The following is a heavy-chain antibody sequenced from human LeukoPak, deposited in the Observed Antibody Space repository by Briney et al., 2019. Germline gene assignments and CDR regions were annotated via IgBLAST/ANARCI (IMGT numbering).Heavy chain of an antibody. CDR2: ISYDGSSK. D-gene: IGHD4-17*01. J-gene: IGHJ3*02. CDR3: ARGSTVTTLLGAFDI. V-gene: IGHV3-30*03. CDR1: GFNFSTYG. Sequence: GGSLRLSCAASGFNFSTYGMHWVRQAPGKGLEWVAVISYDGSSKYYADSVKGRFTISRDNSKNTLYLQMNSLRAEDTAVYYCARGSTVTTLLGAFDIWGQGTMVTVSS.